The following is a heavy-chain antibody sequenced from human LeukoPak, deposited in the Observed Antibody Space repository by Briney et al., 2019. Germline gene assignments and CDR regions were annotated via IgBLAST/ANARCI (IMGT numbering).Heavy chain of an antibody. CDR1: GFTLSSLW. CDR3: ARDLHGMATIRWFDP. Sequence: GGSLRLSCAASGFTLSSLWMLWVRQAPGKGLEWVANIKQDGSEKYYVDSVKGRFTISRDNAKNTLYLQMNSLRAEDTDVYYCARDLHGMATIRWFDPWGQGTLVTVSS. J-gene: IGHJ5*02. D-gene: IGHD5-24*01. CDR2: IKQDGSEK. V-gene: IGHV3-7*01.